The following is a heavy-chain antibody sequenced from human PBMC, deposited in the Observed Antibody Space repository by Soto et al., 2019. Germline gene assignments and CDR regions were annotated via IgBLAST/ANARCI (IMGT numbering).Heavy chain of an antibody. V-gene: IGHV1-69*01. CDR2: IIPIFGTA. J-gene: IGHJ3*02. Sequence: QVQLVQSGAEVKKPGSSVKVSCKASGGTFSSYAISWVRQAPGQGLEWMGGIIPIFGTANYAQKFQGRVTMTADESTSTAYMELSSLRSEDTAVYYCARGRADYGDYVRQLGDFDIWGQGTMVTVSS. CDR1: GGTFSSYA. CDR3: ARGRADYGDYVRQLGDFDI. D-gene: IGHD4-17*01.